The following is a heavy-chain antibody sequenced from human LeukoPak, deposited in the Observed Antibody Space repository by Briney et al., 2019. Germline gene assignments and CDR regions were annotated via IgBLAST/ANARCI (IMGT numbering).Heavy chain of an antibody. Sequence: ASVKVSCKASGYTFTGYYIHWVRQAPGQGLEWMGWINPDSGGTNSAQKFQGRVTITADKSTSTAYMELSSLRSEDTAVYYCARDRERWSTYWFDPWGQGTLVTVSS. V-gene: IGHV1-2*02. J-gene: IGHJ5*02. CDR3: ARDRERWSTYWFDP. CDR2: INPDSGGT. D-gene: IGHD4-23*01. CDR1: GYTFTGYY.